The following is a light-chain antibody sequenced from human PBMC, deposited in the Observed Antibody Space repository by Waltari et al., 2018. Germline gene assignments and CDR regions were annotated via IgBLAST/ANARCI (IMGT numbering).Light chain of an antibody. CDR1: QSISSW. CDR2: KAS. J-gene: IGKJ2*01. V-gene: IGKV1-5*03. CDR3: QQYNSRRT. Sequence: DIQMTQSPSTLSASVGDRVTITCRASQSISSWLAWYQQKPGKAPMLLNYKASRLEGGAPSRCRGRGSGTEFTLTISSLQPDDVATYYCQQYNSRRTFGQGTKLEIK.